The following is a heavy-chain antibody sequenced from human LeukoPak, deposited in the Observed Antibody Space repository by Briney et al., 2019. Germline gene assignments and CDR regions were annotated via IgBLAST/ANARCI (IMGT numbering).Heavy chain of an antibody. CDR2: IYTSGST. CDR1: GGSISSYY. V-gene: IGHV4-4*07. D-gene: IGHD2-2*03. CDR3: ARDNGYCTSTTCSITMDP. J-gene: IGHJ5*02. Sequence: SETLSLTCTVSGGSISSYYWSWIRQPAGKGLEWIGRIYTSGSTNYNPSLKSRVTMSVDTSKNQFSLKLSSVTAADTAMYYCARDNGYCTSTTCSITMDPWGQGTLVTVSS.